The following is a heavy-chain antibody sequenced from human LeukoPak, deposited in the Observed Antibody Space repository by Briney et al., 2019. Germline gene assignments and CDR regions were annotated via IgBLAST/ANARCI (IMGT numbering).Heavy chain of an antibody. V-gene: IGHV3-30*19. CDR2: ISYDGSNK. Sequence: GGSLRLSCAASGFTFSSYGMHWVRQAPGKGLEWVAVISYDGSNKYYADSVKGRFTISRDNSKNTLYLQMNSLRAEDTAVYYCASTANRADDYWGQGTLVTVSS. CDR1: GFTFSSYG. J-gene: IGHJ4*02. CDR3: ASTANRADDY. D-gene: IGHD5-18*01.